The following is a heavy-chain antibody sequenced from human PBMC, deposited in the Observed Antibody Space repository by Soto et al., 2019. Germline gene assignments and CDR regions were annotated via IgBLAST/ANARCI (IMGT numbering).Heavy chain of an antibody. J-gene: IGHJ6*02. CDR3: ARSGINDFWSGYYGINYYYYGIDV. V-gene: IGHV4-59*08. CDR1: GGSISSYY. Sequence: SETLSLTCTVSGGSISSYYWSWIRQPPGKGLEWIGYIYYSGSTNYNPSLKSRVTISVDTSKNQFSLKLSSVTAADTAVYYCARSGINDFWSGYYGINYYYYGIDVWGQGTTVTVSS. CDR2: IYYSGST. D-gene: IGHD3-3*01.